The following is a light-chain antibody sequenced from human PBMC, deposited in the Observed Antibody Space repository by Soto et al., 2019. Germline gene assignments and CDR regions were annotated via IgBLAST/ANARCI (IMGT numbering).Light chain of an antibody. CDR2: DVS. Sequence: QSALTQPASVSGSPGQSITISCTGSSGDIGDYKYVSWYKQHPGKAPKLMIYDVSNRPSGVSNRFSASKSCNTASLTISGLQAEYEADYYCSSYTSTNFVIFGGGTKVTVL. J-gene: IGLJ2*01. V-gene: IGLV2-14*01. CDR3: SSYTSTNFVI. CDR1: SGDIGDYKY.